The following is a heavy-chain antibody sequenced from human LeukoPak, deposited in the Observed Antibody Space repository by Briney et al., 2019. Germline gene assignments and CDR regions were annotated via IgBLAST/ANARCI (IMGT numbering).Heavy chain of an antibody. CDR1: GDSVTSGSYY. Sequence: SETLSLTCTVSGDSVTSGSYYWSWIRQPAGKGLEWIGRIFISGGTNYNPSLRSRVTMSLDTSKNQFSLKLYSVTAADTAVYYCARGGSTLHSAGGHDIEFYYYYYMDVWGKGTTVTISS. CDR2: IFISGGT. D-gene: IGHD3-9*01. V-gene: IGHV4-61*02. J-gene: IGHJ6*03. CDR3: ARGGSTLHSAGGHDIEFYYYYYMDV.